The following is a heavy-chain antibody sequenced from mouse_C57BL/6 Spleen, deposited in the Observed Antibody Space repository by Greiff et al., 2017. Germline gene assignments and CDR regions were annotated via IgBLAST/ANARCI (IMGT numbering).Heavy chain of an antibody. CDR1: GFTFSDYY. CDR3: ARHPGSYGAMDD. D-gene: IGHD1-1*02. J-gene: IGHJ4*01. Sequence: EVKLVESGGGLVQPGGSLKLSCAASGFTFSDYYMYWVRQTPEKRLEWVAYISTGGGSTDYPDTVKGRFTISTDNATNTLYLQMSRLKSEDTAMYYCARHPGSYGAMDDWGQGTSVTVSS. CDR2: ISTGGGST. V-gene: IGHV5-12*01.